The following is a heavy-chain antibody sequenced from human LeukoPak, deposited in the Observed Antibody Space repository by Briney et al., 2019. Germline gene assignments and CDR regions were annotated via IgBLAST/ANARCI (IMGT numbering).Heavy chain of an antibody. CDR2: ISSGAGST. D-gene: IGHD2-15*01. CDR1: GFTFSSFG. Sequence: GGTLRLSCAASGFTFSSFGMSWVRQVPGKGLEWVSSISSGAGSTYYADSVKGRFTISRDNSKNSLYLQMTSLRADDTAVYYCAKDRLRFCTGGNCYSPVDYWGQGILVTVSS. J-gene: IGHJ4*01. CDR3: AKDRLRFCTGGNCYSPVDY. V-gene: IGHV3-23*01.